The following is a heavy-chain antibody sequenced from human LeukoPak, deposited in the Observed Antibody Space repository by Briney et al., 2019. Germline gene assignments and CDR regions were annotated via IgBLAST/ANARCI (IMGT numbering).Heavy chain of an antibody. CDR1: GGTFSSYA. Sequence: SVKVSCKASGGTFSSYAISWVRQAPGQGLEWMGGIIPIFGTANYAQKFQGRVTITADESTSTAYMGLSSLRSEDTAVYYCARDRPSREVYGMDVWGQGTTVTVSS. J-gene: IGHJ6*02. CDR3: ARDRPSREVYGMDV. CDR2: IIPIFGTA. V-gene: IGHV1-69*13. D-gene: IGHD2-2*01.